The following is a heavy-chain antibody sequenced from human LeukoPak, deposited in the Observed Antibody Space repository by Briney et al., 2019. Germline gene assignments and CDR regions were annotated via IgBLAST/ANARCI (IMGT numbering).Heavy chain of an antibody. Sequence: GGSLGLSCAASGFTLSSHWMHWVRQAPGKGLVWVSRITSDGTNTSYADSVKGRFTVSRDNAKNTLYLQMNSVRAEDTAVYYCATDYSYATNWWGRGTLVTVSS. J-gene: IGHJ4*02. D-gene: IGHD3-16*01. CDR2: ITSDGTNT. CDR1: GFTLSSHW. CDR3: ATDYSYATNW. V-gene: IGHV3-74*01.